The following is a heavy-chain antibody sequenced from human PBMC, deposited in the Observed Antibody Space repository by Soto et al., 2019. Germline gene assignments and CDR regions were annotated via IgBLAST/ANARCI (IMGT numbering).Heavy chain of an antibody. Sequence: VQLVESGGGVVQPGRSLRLSCAASGFTFSDYAMHWVRQAPGKGLEWVAVVSHDGRNKHYADSVKGRFPISRDSSTNTLSLEMTRLGAEERAVYYCAKGRRQWLVTSAFNYWCQGALVTVSS. CDR3: AKGRRQWLVTSAFNY. CDR1: GFTFSDYA. V-gene: IGHV3-30*18. CDR2: VSHDGRNK. D-gene: IGHD6-19*01. J-gene: IGHJ4*02.